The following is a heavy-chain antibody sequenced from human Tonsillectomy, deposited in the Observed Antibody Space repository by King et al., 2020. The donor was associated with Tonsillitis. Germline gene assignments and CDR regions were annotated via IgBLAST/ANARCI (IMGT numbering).Heavy chain of an antibody. CDR1: GFTFSNYG. Sequence: VQLVESGGGVVQPGRSLRLSCAASGFTFSNYGMHWVRQAPGKGLEWVALIAYDASYENYADSVKGRFAISRDNSKNTLYLEMNSLRVGDTAVYYCAKDGICLSDWYFDLWGRGPLVTVSS. CDR2: IAYDASYE. V-gene: IGHV3-30*18. D-gene: IGHD3-16*01. J-gene: IGHJ2*01. CDR3: AKDGICLSDWYFDL.